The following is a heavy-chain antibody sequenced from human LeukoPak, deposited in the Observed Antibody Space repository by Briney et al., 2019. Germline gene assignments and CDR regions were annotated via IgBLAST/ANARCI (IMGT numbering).Heavy chain of an antibody. D-gene: IGHD3-22*01. Sequence: ASVKVSCKASGYTFTGYYMHWMRQAPGQGLDWMGWINPNSGGTNYAQKFQGRVTMTTDTSTSTAYMELRSLRSDDTAVYYCASYDSTELSRALGYWGQGTLVTVSS. CDR1: GYTFTGYY. J-gene: IGHJ4*02. CDR3: ASYDSTELSRALGY. CDR2: INPNSGGT. V-gene: IGHV1-2*02.